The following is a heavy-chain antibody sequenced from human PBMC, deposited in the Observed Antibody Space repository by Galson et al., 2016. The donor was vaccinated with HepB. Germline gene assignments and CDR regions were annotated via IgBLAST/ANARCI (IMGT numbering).Heavy chain of an antibody. CDR1: GFTFSRYA. CDR3: ARDPRYYDRSGYYGANDY. V-gene: IGHV3-48*04. D-gene: IGHD3-22*01. CDR2: ISSSSTTI. J-gene: IGHJ4*02. Sequence: SLRLSCAASGFTFSRYAMNWVRQAPGKGLQWISYISSSSTTIYYADSVKGRFTISRDNAKNSLYLQMNSLRAEDTAVYYCARDPRYYDRSGYYGANDYWGQGTLVTVSS.